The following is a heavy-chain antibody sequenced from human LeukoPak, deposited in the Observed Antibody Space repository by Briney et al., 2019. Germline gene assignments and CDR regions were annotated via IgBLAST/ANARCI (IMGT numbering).Heavy chain of an antibody. D-gene: IGHD5-18*01. CDR1: GGSISSSNW. CDR2: IYHSGST. CDR3: ARTTEGGYSYGYFYYYYMDV. J-gene: IGHJ6*03. Sequence: SGTLSLTCAVSGGSISSSNWWSWVRQPPGKGLEWIGEIYHSGSTYYNPSLKSRVTISVDTSKNQFSLKLSSVTAADTAVYYCARTTEGGYSYGYFYYYYMDVWGKGTTVTISS. V-gene: IGHV4-4*02.